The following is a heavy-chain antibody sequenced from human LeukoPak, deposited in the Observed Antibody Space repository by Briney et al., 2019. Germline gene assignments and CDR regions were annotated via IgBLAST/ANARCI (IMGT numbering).Heavy chain of an antibody. CDR1: RYSFSNYH. J-gene: IGHJ5*02. Sequence: ASVKVSCKASRYSFSNYHIHWVRQATGQGLEWMGWMNPNSGDTGYAQKFQGRVTITRNISISTAYMELSSLRSDDTAIYYCARMDYHDNTGTNWFDPWGQGTLVTVSS. V-gene: IGHV1-8*03. CDR3: ARMDYHDNTGTNWFDP. D-gene: IGHD3-22*01. CDR2: MNPNSGDT.